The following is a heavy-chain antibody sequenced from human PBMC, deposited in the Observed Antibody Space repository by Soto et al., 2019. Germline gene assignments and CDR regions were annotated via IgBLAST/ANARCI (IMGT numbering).Heavy chain of an antibody. J-gene: IGHJ4*02. D-gene: IGHD2-15*01. CDR3: ARGSCSGGSCYSDY. CDR2: IYYSGST. V-gene: IGHV4-59*01. CDR1: GGSISSYY. Sequence: SETLSLTCTVSGGSISSYYWSWIRQPPGKGLEWIGYIYYSGSTNYNPSPKSRVTISVDTSKNQFSLKLSSVTAADTAVYYCARGSCSGGSCYSDYWGQGTLVTVSS.